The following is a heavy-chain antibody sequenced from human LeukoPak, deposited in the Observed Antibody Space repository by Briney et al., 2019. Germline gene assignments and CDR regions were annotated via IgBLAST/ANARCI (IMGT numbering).Heavy chain of an antibody. CDR1: GFTFSSSW. CDR2: IKQDGSEK. V-gene: IGHV3-7*04. J-gene: IGHJ3*02. CDR3: ARDRRYYDILTGYYGAFDI. Sequence: PGGSLRLSCAASGFTFSSSWMSWVGQAPGKGLEWVANIKQDGSEKYYVDSVKGRFTISRDNAKNSLYLQMNSLRAEDTAVYYCARDRRYYDILTGYYGAFDIWGQGTMVTVSS. D-gene: IGHD3-9*01.